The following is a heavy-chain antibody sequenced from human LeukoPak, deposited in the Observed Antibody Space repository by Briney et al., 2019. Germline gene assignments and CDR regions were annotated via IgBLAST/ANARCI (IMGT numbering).Heavy chain of an antibody. CDR2: ISYDGSNK. D-gene: IGHD6-19*01. Sequence: PGGSLRLSCAASGFTFSSYGMHWVRQAPGKGLEWVAVISYDGSNKYYADPVKGRFTISRDNSKNTLYLQMNSLRAEDTAVYYCAVIAVAGTSVDYWGQGTLVTVSS. J-gene: IGHJ4*02. CDR1: GFTFSSYG. CDR3: AVIAVAGTSVDY. V-gene: IGHV3-30*03.